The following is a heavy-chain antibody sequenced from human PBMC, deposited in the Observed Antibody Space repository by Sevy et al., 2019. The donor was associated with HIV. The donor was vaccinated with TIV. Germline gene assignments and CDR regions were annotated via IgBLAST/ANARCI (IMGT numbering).Heavy chain of an antibody. Sequence: ASVKVSCKASGGTFSNYAINWVRQAPGQGLEWMGVIIPIFGTANYAQKFQGRVTITADKSTRPAYMELSSLGSEDTAFYYCARDACSGGSCYQDYWGQGTLVTVSS. CDR3: ARDACSGGSCYQDY. J-gene: IGHJ4*02. D-gene: IGHD2-15*01. CDR2: IIPIFGTA. CDR1: GGTFSNYA. V-gene: IGHV1-69*06.